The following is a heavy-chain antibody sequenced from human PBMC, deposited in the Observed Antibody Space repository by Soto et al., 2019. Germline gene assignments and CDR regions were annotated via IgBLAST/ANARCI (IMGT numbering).Heavy chain of an antibody. CDR1: GFTFSSYG. Sequence: GSLRLSCAVSGFTFSSYGMHWVRQAPGKGLEWVAVIWYDGSNKYYADSVKGRFTISRDNSKNTLYLQMNSLRAEDTAVYYCARDRRTPRSADAFDIWGQGTMVTVSS. V-gene: IGHV3-33*01. CDR3: ARDRRTPRSADAFDI. CDR2: IWYDGSNK. D-gene: IGHD2-15*01. J-gene: IGHJ3*02.